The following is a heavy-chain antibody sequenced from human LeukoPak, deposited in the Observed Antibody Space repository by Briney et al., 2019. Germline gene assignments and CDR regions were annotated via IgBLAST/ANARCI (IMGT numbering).Heavy chain of an antibody. J-gene: IGHJ4*02. CDR3: AKDRCSSTSCYRGCVDY. V-gene: IGHV3-33*06. D-gene: IGHD2-2*02. CDR2: IWYDGSNK. CDR1: GFTFSSYG. Sequence: GGSLRLSCAASGFTFSSYGMHWVRQAPGKGLEWVAVIWYDGSNKYYADSVKGRFTISRDNSKNTLYLQMNSLRAEDTAVYYCAKDRCSSTSCYRGCVDYWGQGTLVTVSS.